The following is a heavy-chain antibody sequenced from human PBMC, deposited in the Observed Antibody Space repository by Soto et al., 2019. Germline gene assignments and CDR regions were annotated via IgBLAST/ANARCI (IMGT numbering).Heavy chain of an antibody. J-gene: IGHJ6*02. CDR1: GFTFSSYA. V-gene: IGHV3-23*01. CDR3: AKDSYSSGWYFYYYGMDV. Sequence: GGSLRLSCAASGFTFSSYAMSWVRQAPGEGLEWVSAISGSGGSTYYADSVKGRFTISRDNSKNTLYLQMNSLRAEDTAVYYCAKDSYSSGWYFYYYGMDVWGQGTTVTV. D-gene: IGHD6-19*01. CDR2: ISGSGGST.